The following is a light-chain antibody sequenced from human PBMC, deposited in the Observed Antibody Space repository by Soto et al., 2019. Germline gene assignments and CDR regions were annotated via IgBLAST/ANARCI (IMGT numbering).Light chain of an antibody. CDR3: SSYTNRTTLII. Sequence: QSALTQPASVSGSPGQSITISCTGGSSDIGPYDYVTWYQQHPGKAPKLIIYDVSNRPSGVSNRFSGSMSGNTASLTISGLQAEDEAEYYCSSYTNRTTLIIFGGGTKLTVL. CDR2: DVS. J-gene: IGLJ2*01. CDR1: SSDIGPYDY. V-gene: IGLV2-14*01.